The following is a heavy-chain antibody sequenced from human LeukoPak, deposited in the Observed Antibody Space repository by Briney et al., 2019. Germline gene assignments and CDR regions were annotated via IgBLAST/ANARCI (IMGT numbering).Heavy chain of an antibody. CDR1: GYTFTSYD. CDR2: MNPNSGNS. Sequence: ASVKVSCMASGYTFTSYDINWVRQATGQGLEWMGWMNPNSGNSGYAQKFQGRVTMTRNTSISTAYMELSSLRSEDTAVYYCARSPVGAIGPFDIWGQGTMVTVPS. D-gene: IGHD1-26*01. V-gene: IGHV1-8*01. CDR3: ARSPVGAIGPFDI. J-gene: IGHJ3*02.